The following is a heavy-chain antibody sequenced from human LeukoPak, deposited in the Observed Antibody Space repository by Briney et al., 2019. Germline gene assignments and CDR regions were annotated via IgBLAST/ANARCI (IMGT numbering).Heavy chain of an antibody. D-gene: IGHD2/OR15-2a*01. V-gene: IGHV4-39*07. CDR2: IYYSGTT. J-gene: IGHJ5*02. CDR1: GGSVSSSGFY. Sequence: PSETLSLTCTVSGGSVSSSGFYWGWIRQPPGKGLEWIGSIYYSGTTYYNPSLKSRVTISVDTSKNQFSLKLSSVTDADTAVYYCARDVFFRAHNWFDPWGQGTLVTVSS. CDR3: ARDVFFRAHNWFDP.